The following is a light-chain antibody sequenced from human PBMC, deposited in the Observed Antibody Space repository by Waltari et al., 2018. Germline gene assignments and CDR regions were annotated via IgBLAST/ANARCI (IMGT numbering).Light chain of an antibody. J-gene: IGLJ2*01. CDR1: RIGSKS. V-gene: IGLV3-21*02. CDR3: QVWESSVV. CDR2: DDS. Sequence: SYVLTQPPSVSVAPGQTARITCGGDRIGSKSVHWYQQKPGQAPVLVVFDDSDRPSGSSGRFSGSISGPTATLTISRVEAGDEADYYCQVWESSVVFGGGTKLTVL.